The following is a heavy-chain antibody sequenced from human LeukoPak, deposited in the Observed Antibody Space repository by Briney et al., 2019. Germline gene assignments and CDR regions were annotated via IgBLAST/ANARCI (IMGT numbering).Heavy chain of an antibody. Sequence: PSDTLSLTCTVSGGSISSYYWSWIRQPAGKGLEWIGRIYTSGSTNYNPPLKSRVTMSVDTSKNQFSLKLSSVTAADTAVYYCARVLLWFGELFDAFDIWGQGTMVTVSS. V-gene: IGHV4-4*07. D-gene: IGHD3-10*01. J-gene: IGHJ3*02. CDR1: GGSISSYY. CDR3: ARVLLWFGELFDAFDI. CDR2: IYTSGST.